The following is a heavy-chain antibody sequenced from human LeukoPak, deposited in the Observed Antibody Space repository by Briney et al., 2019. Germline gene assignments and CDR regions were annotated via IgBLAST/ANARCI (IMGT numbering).Heavy chain of an antibody. D-gene: IGHD6-13*01. V-gene: IGHV1-18*01. CDR2: ISAYNGNT. Sequence: ASVKVSCKASGYTFTSYGISWVRQAPGQGLEWMGWISAYNGNTNYAQKLQGRVTMTTDTSTSTAYMELRSLRSDDTAVYYCARRRYSSSWYYFDYWGQGTLVTVSS. J-gene: IGHJ4*02. CDR3: ARRRYSSSWYYFDY. CDR1: GYTFTSYG.